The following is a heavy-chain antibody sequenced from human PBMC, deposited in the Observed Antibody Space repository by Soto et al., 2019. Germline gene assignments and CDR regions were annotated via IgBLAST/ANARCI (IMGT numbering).Heavy chain of an antibody. CDR3: ERINMVRGANADY. Sequence: XGSLRLSCAASGFTFSSYSMNWVRQAPGKGLEWVSSISSSSSYIYYADSVKGRFTISRDNAKNSLYLQMNSLRAEDTAVYYCERINMVRGANADYWGQGTLVTVSS. D-gene: IGHD3-10*01. V-gene: IGHV3-21*01. CDR2: ISSSSSYI. J-gene: IGHJ4*02. CDR1: GFTFSSYS.